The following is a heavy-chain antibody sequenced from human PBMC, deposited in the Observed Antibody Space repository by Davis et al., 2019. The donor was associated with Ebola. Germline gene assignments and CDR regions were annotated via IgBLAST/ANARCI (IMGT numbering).Heavy chain of an antibody. CDR1: GFIFTNYW. CDR3: ARDRPPSDDLWWIDP. CDR2: ISYDEVTA. J-gene: IGHJ5*02. D-gene: IGHD3/OR15-3a*01. Sequence: GESLKISCAASGFIFTNYWMCWVRQVPGKGPEWVSCISYDEVTATYGDSVEGRFTTSRDNAKNTVSLQMNSLRGEDTAVYYCARDRPPSDDLWWIDPWGQGTLVTVSS. V-gene: IGHV3-74*03.